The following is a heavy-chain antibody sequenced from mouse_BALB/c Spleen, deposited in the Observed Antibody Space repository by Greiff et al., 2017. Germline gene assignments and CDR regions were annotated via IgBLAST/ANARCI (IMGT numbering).Heavy chain of an antibody. D-gene: IGHD2-4*01. CDR2: IDPANGNT. CDR3: ASDYDGYYYAMDY. CDR1: GFNIKDTY. Sequence: VQLKESGAELVKPGASVKLSCTASGFNIKDTYMHWVKQRPEQGLEWIGRIDPANGNTIYDPKFQGKASITADTSSNTAYLQLSSLTSEDTAVYYCASDYDGYYYAMDYWGQGTSVTVSS. J-gene: IGHJ4*01. V-gene: IGHV14-3*02.